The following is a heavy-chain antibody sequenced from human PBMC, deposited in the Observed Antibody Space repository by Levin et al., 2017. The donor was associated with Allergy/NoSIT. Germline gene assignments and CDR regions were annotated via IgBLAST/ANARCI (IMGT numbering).Heavy chain of an antibody. V-gene: IGHV3-21*01. CDR1: GFTFSSYS. CDR3: ARFLQGYFDY. Sequence: LSLTCAASGFTFSSYSMNWVRQAPGKGLEWVSSISSSSSYIYYADLVKGRFTLSRDNAKNSLFLQMHSLRAEDTAVYYCARFLQGYFDYWGQGTLVTVSS. J-gene: IGHJ4*02. D-gene: IGHD4-11*01. CDR2: ISSSSSYI.